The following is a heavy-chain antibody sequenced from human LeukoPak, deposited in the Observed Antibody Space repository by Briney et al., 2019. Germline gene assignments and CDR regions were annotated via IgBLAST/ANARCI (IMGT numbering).Heavy chain of an antibody. CDR1: GFTFGDYA. V-gene: IGHV3-30*02. CDR2: IRYDGSNK. D-gene: IGHD3-10*01. Sequence: PGGSLRLSCTASGFTFGDYAMSWVRQAPGKGLEWVTFIRYDGSNKYYADSVKGRFIISRDNSKNTLYLQMNSLRAEDTAVYYCAKDARYYGSGSYYNVDYWGQGTLVTVSS. CDR3: AKDARYYGSGSYYNVDY. J-gene: IGHJ4*02.